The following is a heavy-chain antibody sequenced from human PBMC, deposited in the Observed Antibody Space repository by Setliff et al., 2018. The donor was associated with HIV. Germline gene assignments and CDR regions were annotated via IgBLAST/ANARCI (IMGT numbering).Heavy chain of an antibody. J-gene: IGHJ4*02. CDR1: GGSISGYY. D-gene: IGHD3-22*01. Sequence: SETLSLTCTVSGGSISGYYWSWIRQPPGKGLEWIGEINHSGSTNYNPSLKSRVTISLDMSKNQFSLKVKSVTAADTAVYYCARDPHYFDRSGYYSYFYFDYWGQGMLVTVSS. V-gene: IGHV4-34*01. CDR3: ARDPHYFDRSGYYSYFYFDY. CDR2: INHSGST.